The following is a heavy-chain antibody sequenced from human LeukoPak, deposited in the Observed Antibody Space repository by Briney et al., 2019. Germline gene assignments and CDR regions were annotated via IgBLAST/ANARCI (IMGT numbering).Heavy chain of an antibody. J-gene: IGHJ4*02. Sequence: KTGESLKISCKGSGYSFTSYLIGWVRQMPGKGLEWMGIIYPGDSDTRYSPSFQGQVTISADMSISTAYLQWSSLKASDTAMYYCARGGSMGSTKSYFDYWGQGTLVTVSS. CDR2: IYPGDSDT. CDR3: ARGGSMGSTKSYFDY. CDR1: GYSFTSYL. V-gene: IGHV5-51*01. D-gene: IGHD1-26*01.